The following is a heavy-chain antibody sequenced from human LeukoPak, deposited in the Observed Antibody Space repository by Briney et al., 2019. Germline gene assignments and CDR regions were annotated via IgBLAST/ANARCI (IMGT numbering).Heavy chain of an antibody. Sequence: PSQTLSLTCTVSGGSLSSGSYYWSWIRQPAGKGLELIGRIYTSGSTNYNPSLKSRVTISVDTSKNQFSLKLSSVTAADTAVYYCAREGIAVAEDYWGQGTLVAVSS. J-gene: IGHJ4*02. CDR3: AREGIAVAEDY. V-gene: IGHV4-61*02. CDR1: GGSLSSGSYY. D-gene: IGHD6-19*01. CDR2: IYTSGST.